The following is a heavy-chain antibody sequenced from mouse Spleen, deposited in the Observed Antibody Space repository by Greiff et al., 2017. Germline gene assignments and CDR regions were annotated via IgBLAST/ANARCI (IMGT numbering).Heavy chain of an antibody. CDR2: IDPEDGDT. J-gene: IGHJ4*01. D-gene: IGHD2-5*01. V-gene: IGHV14-1*01. CDR3: TPYSNHLYYYAMDY. CDR1: GFNIKDYY. Sequence: VQLQQSGAELVRPGASVKLSCTASGFNIKDYYMHWVKQRPEQGLEWIGRIDPEDGDTEYAPKFQGKATMTADTSSNTAYLQLSSLTSEDTAVYYCTPYSNHLYYYAMDYWGQGTSVTVSS.